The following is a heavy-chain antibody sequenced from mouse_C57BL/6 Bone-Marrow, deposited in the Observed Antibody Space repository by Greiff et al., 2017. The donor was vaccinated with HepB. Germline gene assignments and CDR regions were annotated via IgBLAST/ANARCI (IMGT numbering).Heavy chain of an antibody. CDR3: ARDGYYVYAMDY. Sequence: QVQLKQSGPELVKPGASVKISCKASGYAFSSSWMNWVKQRPGKGLEWIGRIYPGDGDTNYNGKFKGKATLTADKSSSTAYMQLSSLTSEDSAVYVCARDGYYVYAMDYWGQGTSVTVSS. J-gene: IGHJ4*01. CDR1: GYAFSSSW. V-gene: IGHV1-82*01. CDR2: IYPGDGDT. D-gene: IGHD2-3*01.